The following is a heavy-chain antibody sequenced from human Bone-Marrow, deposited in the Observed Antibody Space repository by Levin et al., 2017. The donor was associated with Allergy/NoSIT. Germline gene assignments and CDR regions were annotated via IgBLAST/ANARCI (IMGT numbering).Heavy chain of an antibody. V-gene: IGHV4-38-2*01. D-gene: IGHD3-10*01. Sequence: SQTLSLTCAVSGYSITTGYFWGWVRQPPGKGLEWIGSMYHDGRNFYNASIKSRVTVSVDTSKNQFSLRLRSVTAADTAVYYCARTLDYYASGVVGFDIWGQGTMVTVSS. J-gene: IGHJ3*02. CDR3: ARTLDYYASGVVGFDI. CDR2: MYHDGRN. CDR1: GYSITTGYF.